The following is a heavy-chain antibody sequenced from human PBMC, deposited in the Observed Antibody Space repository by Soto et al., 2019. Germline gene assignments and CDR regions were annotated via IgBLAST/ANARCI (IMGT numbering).Heavy chain of an antibody. D-gene: IGHD2-15*01. J-gene: IGHJ4*02. Sequence: PVGSLRLSCAASGFTFSSYAMSWVRQAPGKGLEWVSAISGSGGSTYYADSVKGRFTISRDNSKNTLYLQMNSLRAEDTAVYYCAKRTDCSGGSCYPDYWGQGTLVTVSS. V-gene: IGHV3-23*01. CDR3: AKRTDCSGGSCYPDY. CDR1: GFTFSSYA. CDR2: ISGSGGST.